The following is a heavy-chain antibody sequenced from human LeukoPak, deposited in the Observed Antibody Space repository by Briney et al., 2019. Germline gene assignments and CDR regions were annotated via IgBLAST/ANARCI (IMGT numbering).Heavy chain of an antibody. CDR3: ARDRADWPAIDY. J-gene: IGHJ4*02. V-gene: IGHV3-48*04. D-gene: IGHD3-9*01. CDR1: GFTFSSYS. CDR2: ISSSGGTI. Sequence: GGSLRLSCAASGFTFSSYSMNWVRQAPGKGLEWISYISSSGGTIYYADSVKGRFTISRDNAKNSLYLQMNRLRAEDTATYFCARDRADWPAIDYWGRGTLVTVSS.